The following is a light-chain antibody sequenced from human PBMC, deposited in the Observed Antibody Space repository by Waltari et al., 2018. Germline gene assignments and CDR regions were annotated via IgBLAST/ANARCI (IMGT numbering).Light chain of an antibody. CDR3: QQSSSLPQT. V-gene: IGKV6-21*02. J-gene: IGKJ1*01. CDR1: QTVGGS. CDR2: YAS. Sequence: EIVLTQSPEFQSVTPKETVPITCRASQTVGGSLHWYQQKPNQSPKLLIKYASQSISGVPSRFSGSGSGTDFTLTINSLEAEDAATYYCQQSSSLPQTFGQGTKVEIK.